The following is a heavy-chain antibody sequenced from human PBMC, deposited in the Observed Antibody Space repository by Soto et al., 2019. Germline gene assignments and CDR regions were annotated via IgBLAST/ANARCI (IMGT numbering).Heavy chain of an antibody. CDR2: IWYDGSNK. CDR1: GFTFSSYG. D-gene: IGHD5-12*01. Sequence: GGSLRLSCAASGFTFSSYGMHWVRQAPGKGLEWVAIIWYDGSNKYYADSVKGRFTISRDNSKNTLYLQMNSLRAEDTAVYYCARDSPDSGYGGSFYSYYYTDVWGKGTTLTVSS. CDR3: ARDSPDSGYGGSFYSYYYTDV. V-gene: IGHV3-33*01. J-gene: IGHJ6*03.